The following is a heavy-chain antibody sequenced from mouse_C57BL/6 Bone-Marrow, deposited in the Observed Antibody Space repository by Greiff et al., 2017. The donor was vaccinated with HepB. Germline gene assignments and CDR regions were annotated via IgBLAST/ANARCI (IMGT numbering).Heavy chain of an antibody. Sequence: QVQLQQPGAELVKPGASVKLSCKASGYTFTSYWMHWVKQRPGQGLEWIGMIHPNSGSTNYNEKFKSKATLTVDKSSSTAYMQLSSLTSEDSAVYYCARDYGSSCSYWYFDVWGTGTTVTVSS. V-gene: IGHV1-64*01. CDR1: GYTFTSYW. CDR2: IHPNSGST. J-gene: IGHJ1*03. CDR3: ARDYGSSCSYWYFDV. D-gene: IGHD1-1*01.